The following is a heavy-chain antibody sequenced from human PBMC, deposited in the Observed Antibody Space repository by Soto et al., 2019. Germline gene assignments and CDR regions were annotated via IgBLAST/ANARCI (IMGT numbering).Heavy chain of an antibody. Sequence: SQTLSLTCAISGDSVSSNSAAWNWIRQSPSRGLEWLGRTYYRSKWNTDSAVSMKNRITITPGTSKNLFSLQLDSVTPEDTAVYYCARQPIATLALYGLDVWGQGTRVTVSS. CDR1: GDSVSSNSAA. J-gene: IGHJ6*02. V-gene: IGHV6-1*01. CDR3: ARQPIATLALYGLDV. CDR2: TYYRSKWNT.